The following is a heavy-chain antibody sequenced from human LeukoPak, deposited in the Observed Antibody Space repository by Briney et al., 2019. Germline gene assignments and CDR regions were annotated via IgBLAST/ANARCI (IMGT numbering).Heavy chain of an antibody. CDR2: ISSSGSTI. V-gene: IGHV3-11*01. J-gene: IGHJ4*02. CDR1: GFTFSDYY. Sequence: GGSLRLSCAASGFTFSDYYMSWIRQAPGKGLEWVSYISSSGSTIYYADSVKGRFTISIDNSKNTLYLQMNSLRAEDTAVYYCAKDRTLSYYGSGSYYGGYFDYWGQGTLVTVSS. D-gene: IGHD3-10*01. CDR3: AKDRTLSYYGSGSYYGGYFDY.